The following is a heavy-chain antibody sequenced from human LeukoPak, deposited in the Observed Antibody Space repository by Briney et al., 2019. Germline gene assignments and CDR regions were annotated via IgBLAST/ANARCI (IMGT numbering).Heavy chain of an antibody. J-gene: IGHJ4*02. V-gene: IGHV3-15*01. D-gene: IGHD3-10*01. CDR3: ATVGRRGELDY. Sequence: PGGSLRLSCAGSGFTFRNPWMSWVRQAPGEGLEWVGRIKTKTEGGTTDYAAPVKGRFTISSDDSKNTLYLLMNTRKSEDTAVYYCATVGRRGELDYWGQGTLVTVSS. CDR2: IKTKTEGGTT. CDR1: GFTFRNPW.